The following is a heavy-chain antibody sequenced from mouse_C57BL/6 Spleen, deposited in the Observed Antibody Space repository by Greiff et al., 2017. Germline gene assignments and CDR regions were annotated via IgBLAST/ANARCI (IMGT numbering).Heavy chain of an antibody. CDR2: FYPGSGSI. CDR3: ARHGIYYDYDGYAMDY. CDR1: GYTFTEYT. J-gene: IGHJ4*01. D-gene: IGHD2-4*01. V-gene: IGHV1-62-2*01. Sequence: VQLVESGAELVKPGASVKLSCKASGYTFTEYTIHWVKQRSGQGLEWIGWFYPGSGSIKYNEKFKDKATLTADKSSSTVYMELSRLTSEDSAVYFCARHGIYYDYDGYAMDYWGQGTSVTVSS.